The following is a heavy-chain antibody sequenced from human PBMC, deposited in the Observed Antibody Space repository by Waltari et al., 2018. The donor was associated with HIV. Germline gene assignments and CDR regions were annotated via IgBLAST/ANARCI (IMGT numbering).Heavy chain of an antibody. V-gene: IGHV3-23*01. J-gene: IGHJ4*02. CDR1: DVSLGTYA. Sequence: DVRLLESGGGLVRPGGSLRLSCTASDVSLGTYAMRWVRQAPGKGLEWVSSISGTGDFTYYADAVKGRLTVSRDNSKNTVSLQMISLRGEDTAVYYCTKGVTYDVLTGFSPFDSWGQGTLVTVSA. CDR3: TKGVTYDVLTGFSPFDS. CDR2: ISGTGDFT. D-gene: IGHD3-9*01.